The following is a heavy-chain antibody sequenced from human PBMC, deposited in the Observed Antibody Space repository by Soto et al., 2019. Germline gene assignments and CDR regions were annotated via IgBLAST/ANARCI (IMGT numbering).Heavy chain of an antibody. CDR1: GGSISSSTYS. V-gene: IGHV4-30-2*01. CDR2: IYHSGST. D-gene: IGHD1-26*01. J-gene: IGHJ4*02. Sequence: PSATRSLTCAVSGGSISSSTYSWNWIRQPPGKGLEWIGYIYHSGSTSYNPSLNSRVTISVDRSKNQFSLRLNSVTAADTAVYYCARDRLGSGSYDYWGQGTLVTVSS. CDR3: ARDRLGSGSYDY.